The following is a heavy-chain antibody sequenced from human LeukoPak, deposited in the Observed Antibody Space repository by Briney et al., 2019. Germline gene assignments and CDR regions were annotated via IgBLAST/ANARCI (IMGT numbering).Heavy chain of an antibody. V-gene: IGHV3-11*06. J-gene: IGHJ4*02. CDR2: ISSSSSYT. CDR1: GFTFSDYY. D-gene: IGHD5-12*01. CDR3: ARDQGVATGSDY. Sequence: GGSLRLSCAASGFTFSDYYMSWIRQAPGKGLEWVSYISSSSSYTNYADSVKSRFTISRDNAKNSLYLQMNSLRAEDTAVYYCARDQGVATGSDYWGQGTLVTVSS.